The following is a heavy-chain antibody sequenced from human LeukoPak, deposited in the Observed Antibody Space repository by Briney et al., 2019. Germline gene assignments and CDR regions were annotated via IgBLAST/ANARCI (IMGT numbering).Heavy chain of an antibody. D-gene: IGHD3-3*01. CDR1: GYSISSGYF. CDR3: ARGFSAFDI. J-gene: IGHJ3*02. V-gene: IGHV4-38-2*02. Sequence: SETLSLTCSVSGYSISSGYFWGWIRQPPGKGLEWIGNVYHSGTTYYNPSLKSRVTISVDTSKNQFSLRLTSVTAADTAVYYCARGFSAFDIWGLGTMVTVSS. CDR2: VYHSGTT.